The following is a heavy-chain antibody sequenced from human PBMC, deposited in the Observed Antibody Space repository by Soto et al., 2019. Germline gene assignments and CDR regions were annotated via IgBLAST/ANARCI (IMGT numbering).Heavy chain of an antibody. CDR3: ATAEVDY. CDR1: RFSFGNSW. Sequence: PGGSLRLSCAVSRFSFGNSWMHWVRQAPGKGLEWVSRMNRDGSEIDYADSVKGRFTVSRDNAKNTLYLQMNSLRAEDTAVYYCATAEVDYWGPGTLVTVSS. J-gene: IGHJ4*02. CDR2: MNRDGSEI. V-gene: IGHV3-74*01.